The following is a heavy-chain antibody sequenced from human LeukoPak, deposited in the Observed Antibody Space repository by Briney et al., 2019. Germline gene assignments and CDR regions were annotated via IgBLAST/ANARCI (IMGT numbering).Heavy chain of an antibody. Sequence: SETLSLTCTVSGGSISSSSYYWGWIRQPPGKGXXXXGSIYYSGSTYYNPSLKSRVTISVDTSKNQFSLKLSSVTAADTAVYYCARPRSLRDAFDIWGQGTMVTVSS. CDR2: IYYSGST. CDR1: GGSISSSSYY. J-gene: IGHJ3*02. V-gene: IGHV4-39*01. CDR3: ARPRSLRDAFDI.